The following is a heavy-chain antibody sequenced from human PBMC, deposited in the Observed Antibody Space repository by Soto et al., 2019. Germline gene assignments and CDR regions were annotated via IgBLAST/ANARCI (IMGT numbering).Heavy chain of an antibody. D-gene: IGHD4-17*01. CDR3: AFYGDLDAFDI. J-gene: IGHJ3*02. CDR1: GGSISSYY. V-gene: IGHV4-59*01. CDR2: IYYSGST. Sequence: PSETLSLTCTVSGGSISSYYWSWIRQPPGKGLEWIGYIYYSGSTNYNPSLKSRVTISVDTSKNQFSLKLSSVTAADTAVYYCAFYGDLDAFDIWGQGTMVTVS.